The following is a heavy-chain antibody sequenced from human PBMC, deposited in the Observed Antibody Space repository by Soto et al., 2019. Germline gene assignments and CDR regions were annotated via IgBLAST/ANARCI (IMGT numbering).Heavy chain of an antibody. CDR2: IYYSGST. Sequence: SETLSLTCTVSGGSISSSTYYWGWIRQPPGKGLEWIGSIYYSGSTYYDPSLKSRVTISVDTSKNQFSLRLSSVTAADTAVYYCAIWGYQYDSSGFRDYIMDVWGQGTTVTVSS. J-gene: IGHJ6*02. D-gene: IGHD3-22*01. CDR1: GGSISSSTYY. V-gene: IGHV4-39*01. CDR3: AIWGYQYDSSGFRDYIMDV.